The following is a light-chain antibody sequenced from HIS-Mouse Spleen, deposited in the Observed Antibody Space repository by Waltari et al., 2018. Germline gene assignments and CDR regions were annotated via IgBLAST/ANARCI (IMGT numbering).Light chain of an antibody. V-gene: IGLV2-23*03. CDR3: CSYAGSSTFVV. J-gene: IGLJ2*01. CDR1: SSYVGRYNL. Sequence: QSALTQPASVSGSPGQSITIPCTGTSSYVGRYNLVSWYQQHPGKAPKLMIYEGSKRPSGVSNRFSGSKSGNTASLTISGLQAEDEADYYCCSYAGSSTFVVFGGGTKLTVL. CDR2: EGS.